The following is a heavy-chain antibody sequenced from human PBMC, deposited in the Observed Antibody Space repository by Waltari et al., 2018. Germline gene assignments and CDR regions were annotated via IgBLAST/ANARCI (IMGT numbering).Heavy chain of an antibody. CDR3: ARDRDYGFWSGRYYFDY. Sequence: QVQLVESGGGVVQPGRSLRLSGAASGFTFSSFTMHWVRQAPGEGLEWVALISYDGSNEYYADSVKGLFTIFRDNSKNTLYLQMNSLRTEDTAVYFCARDRDYGFWSGRYYFDYWGQGTLVTVSS. CDR2: ISYDGSNE. V-gene: IGHV3-30-3*01. D-gene: IGHD3-3*01. J-gene: IGHJ4*02. CDR1: GFTFSSFT.